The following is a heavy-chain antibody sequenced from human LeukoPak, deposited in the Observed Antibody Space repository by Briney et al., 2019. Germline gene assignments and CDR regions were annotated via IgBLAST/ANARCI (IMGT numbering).Heavy chain of an antibody. CDR1: GFTFDNYN. CDR2: ISHDSVVI. J-gene: IGHJ4*02. V-gene: IGHV3-48*04. D-gene: IGHD4-17*01. Sequence: PGGSLRLSWAVAGFTFDNYNMNWVRKAPGKGLEWVSYISHDSVVIYYTDSVKGRSTASRNNVNNLLYLQISRLTVDAAAFYYCAREHFSTVTSDYWGQGTLVTVSS. CDR3: AREHFSTVTSDY.